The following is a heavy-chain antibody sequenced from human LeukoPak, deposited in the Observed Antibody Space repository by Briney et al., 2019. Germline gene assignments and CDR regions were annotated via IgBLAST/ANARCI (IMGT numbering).Heavy chain of an antibody. D-gene: IGHD6-19*01. CDR2: ISSDGSII. CDR3: ARPAVAGLRAGGYDY. Sequence: GGSLRLSCAASGFSFSSYWMHWVRQAPGKGLVWVSRISSDGSIINYADSVRGRFTISRDNAKSTLYLQMNSLRVEDTAVYYCARPAVAGLRAGGYDYWGQGTLVTVSS. J-gene: IGHJ4*02. CDR1: GFSFSSYW. V-gene: IGHV3-74*01.